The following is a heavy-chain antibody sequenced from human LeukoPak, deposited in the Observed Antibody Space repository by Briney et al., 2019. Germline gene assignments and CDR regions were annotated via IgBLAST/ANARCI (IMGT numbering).Heavy chain of an antibody. V-gene: IGHV4-59*01. D-gene: IGHD5/OR15-5a*01. CDR1: GGSISNYY. J-gene: IGHJ4*02. CDR3: ARLGSTADFDY. Sequence: SETLSLTCTVSGGSISNYYWSWIRQPPGKGLEWIGYIYYSGSTNYNPTLKSRVTISVDTSKNRFSLKLSSVTAADTAVYYCARLGSTADFDYWGQGTLVTVSS. CDR2: IYYSGST.